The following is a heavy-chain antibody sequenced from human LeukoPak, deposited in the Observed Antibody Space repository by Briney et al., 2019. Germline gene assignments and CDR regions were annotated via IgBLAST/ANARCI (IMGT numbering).Heavy chain of an antibody. V-gene: IGHV4-59*01. CDR1: GGSISSDY. CDR2: IYNSGST. D-gene: IGHD3-10*01. Sequence: PSETLSLTCTISGGSISSDYWSWIRRPPGKGLEWIGYIYNSGSTNYNPSLKSRVTISVDRSKNQFSLKLSSVTAADTAVYYCASSSSGTSGISRYYHMVVWGKGTTVTVSS. J-gene: IGHJ6*03. CDR3: ASSSSGTSGISRYYHMVV.